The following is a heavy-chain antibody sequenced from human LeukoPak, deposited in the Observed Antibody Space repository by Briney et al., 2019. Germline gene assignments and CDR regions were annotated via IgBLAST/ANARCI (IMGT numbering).Heavy chain of an antibody. V-gene: IGHV4-34*01. CDR2: IYYSGST. CDR3: AKQLYGDYDY. Sequence: SETLSLTCAVYGGSFSGYYWSWIRQPPGKGLEWIGSIYYSGSTYYNPSLKSRVTISVDTSKNQFSLKLSSVTAADTAVYYCAKQLYGDYDYWGQGTLVTVSS. CDR1: GGSFSGYY. D-gene: IGHD4-17*01. J-gene: IGHJ4*02.